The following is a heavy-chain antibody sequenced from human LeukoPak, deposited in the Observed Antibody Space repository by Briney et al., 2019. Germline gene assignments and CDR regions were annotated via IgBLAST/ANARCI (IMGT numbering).Heavy chain of an antibody. Sequence: PGGSLRLSCAASGFTFATYAMSWVRQAPGKGLEWVSTLSDSGGDTYYADSVKGPFTISRDNSKNTLYLQMNSPRAEDTAVYYCAKVPYSDYGSGRPPFMDAWGQGTTVAISS. CDR3: AKVPYSDYGSGRPPFMDA. D-gene: IGHD3-10*01. CDR2: LSDSGGDT. CDR1: GFTFATYA. V-gene: IGHV3-23*01. J-gene: IGHJ6*02.